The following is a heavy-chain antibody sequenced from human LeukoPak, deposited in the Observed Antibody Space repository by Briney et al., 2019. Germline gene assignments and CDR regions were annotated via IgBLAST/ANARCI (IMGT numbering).Heavy chain of an antibody. J-gene: IGHJ1*01. CDR2: ISAYNGNT. V-gene: IGHV1-18*01. CDR1: GYTFTSYG. D-gene: IGHD2-21*02. CDR3: ARGGWAYCGGDCYTEYFQH. Sequence: ASVKVSCKAPGYTFTSYGISWVRQAPGQGLEWMGWISAYNGNTNYAQKLQGRVTMTTDTSTSTAYMELRSLRSDDTAVYYCARGGWAYCGGDCYTEYFQHWGQGTLVTVSS.